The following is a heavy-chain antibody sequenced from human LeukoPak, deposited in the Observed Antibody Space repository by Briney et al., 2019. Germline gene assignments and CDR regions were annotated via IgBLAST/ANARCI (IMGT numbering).Heavy chain of an antibody. J-gene: IGHJ4*02. D-gene: IGHD3-10*01. Sequence: GASVKVPCKVFGYTLNELSIHWVRQAPGKGLEWMGASDPEEGEIIYSQKFRDRVTMTEDTSSNTAYMEFRSLRSEDTARYYCATVLFWGQGVLVTVSS. CDR2: SDPEEGEI. CDR1: GYTLNELS. V-gene: IGHV1-24*01. CDR3: ATVLF.